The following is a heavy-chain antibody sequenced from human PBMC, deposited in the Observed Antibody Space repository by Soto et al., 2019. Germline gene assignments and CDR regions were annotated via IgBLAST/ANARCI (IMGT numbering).Heavy chain of an antibody. CDR1: GFTFSTYG. Sequence: QVPLAESGGGVVQPGRSLRLSCAASGFTFSTYGMHWVRQAPGKGLEWVAVISNGGTDQYYGDSVKGRFTVSRDNSKNTMSLQMNSLGPEDTAVYYCAKRFSASWSIESWGQGTLVIVSS. CDR3: AKRFSASWSIES. J-gene: IGHJ5*01. V-gene: IGHV3-30*18. D-gene: IGHD6-13*01. CDR2: ISNGGTDQ.